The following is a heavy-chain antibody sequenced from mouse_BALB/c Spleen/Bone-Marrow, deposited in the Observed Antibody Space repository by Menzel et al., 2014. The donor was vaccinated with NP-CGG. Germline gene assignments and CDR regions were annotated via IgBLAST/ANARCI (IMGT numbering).Heavy chain of an antibody. Sequence: VQLVESGAGLVKPGASVKLSCKASGYTFTSYYMYWVKQRPGQGLEWFGEINPSNGGTNFNEKFKNKATLTVDKSSSTAYMQLSSLTSEDSAVYYCSRGRRDALDYWGQGTSVTVSS. J-gene: IGHJ4*01. CDR3: SRGRRDALDY. V-gene: IGHV1S81*02. CDR2: INPSNGGT. CDR1: GYTFTSYY.